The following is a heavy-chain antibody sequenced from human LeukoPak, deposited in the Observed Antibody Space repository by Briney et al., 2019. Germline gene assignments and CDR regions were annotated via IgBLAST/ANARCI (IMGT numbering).Heavy chain of an antibody. CDR2: INPNSGGT. V-gene: IGHV1-2*02. J-gene: IGHJ4*02. D-gene: IGHD5-12*01. CDR3: ARVATVANDFLDY. Sequence: MXXVRQAPGQXXXWMGWINPNSGGTNYAQKFQGRVTMTRDTSISTAYMELSRLRSDDTAVYYCARVATVANDFLDYWGQGTLVTVSS.